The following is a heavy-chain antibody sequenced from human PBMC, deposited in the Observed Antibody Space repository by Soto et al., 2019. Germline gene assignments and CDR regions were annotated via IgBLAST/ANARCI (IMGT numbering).Heavy chain of an antibody. CDR1: GGSFTSNNW. V-gene: IGHV4-4*02. J-gene: IGHJ4*02. Sequence: SETLSLTCAVSGGSFTSNNWWTWVRQPPGQGLEWIGEIYRTGSTNYNPSLKSRVTISLDKTENQFSLKVASLTAADTAVYYCASRDPGTSVDYWGQGTLVTVSS. CDR3: ASRDPGTSVDY. CDR2: IYRTGST. D-gene: IGHD1-7*01.